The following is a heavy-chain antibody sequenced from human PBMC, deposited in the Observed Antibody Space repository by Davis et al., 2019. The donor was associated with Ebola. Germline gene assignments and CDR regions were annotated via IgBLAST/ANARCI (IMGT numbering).Heavy chain of an antibody. CDR3: ARVPYGGTTVY. D-gene: IGHD1-7*01. Sequence: GESLKTSCAASGFTVSSNYMSWVRQAPGKGLEWVSVIYSGGSTYYADSVKGRFTISRDNSKNTLYLQMNSLRAEDTAVYYCARVPYGGTTVYWGQGTLVTVSS. V-gene: IGHV3-53*01. CDR1: GFTVSSNY. CDR2: IYSGGST. J-gene: IGHJ4*02.